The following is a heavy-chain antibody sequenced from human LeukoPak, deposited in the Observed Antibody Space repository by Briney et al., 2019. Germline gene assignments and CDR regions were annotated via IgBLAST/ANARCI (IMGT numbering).Heavy chain of an antibody. D-gene: IGHD5-12*01. V-gene: IGHV4-38-2*02. CDR2: IYHSGST. CDR3: ARDLSGYASPFDY. Sequence: SETLSLTCAVSGYSISSGYYWGWTRQPPGKGLEWIGSIYHSGSTYYNPSLKSRVTISVDTSKNQFPLKLTSVTAADTAVYYCARDLSGYASPFDYWGQGTLVTVSS. J-gene: IGHJ4*02. CDR1: GYSISSGYY.